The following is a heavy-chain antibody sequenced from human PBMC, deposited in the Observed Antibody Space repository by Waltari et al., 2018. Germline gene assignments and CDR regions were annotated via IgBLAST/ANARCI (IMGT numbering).Heavy chain of an antibody. CDR3: ARGGRGSYYYGSAASYFDY. D-gene: IGHD3-10*01. Sequence: QVQLQESGPGLVKPSQTLSLTCTVSGGSITSGRYSWRWIRQPAGKGLEWVGYIYTSGITNYTPSLKSRVTISVDTSKNQFSLKLSSVTAADTAVYYCARGGRGSYYYGSAASYFDYWGQGTLVTVSS. CDR1: GGSITSGRYS. CDR2: IYTSGIT. J-gene: IGHJ4*02. V-gene: IGHV4-61*09.